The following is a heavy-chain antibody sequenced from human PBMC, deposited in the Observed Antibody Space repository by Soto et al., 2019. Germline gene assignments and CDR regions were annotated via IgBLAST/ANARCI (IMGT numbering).Heavy chain of an antibody. V-gene: IGHV4-30-4*01. Sequence: SSETLSLTCTVSGGSVTSDEDYWTWIRQSPRKGLEWIGYISNSGSTGYNPSLKTRLSMSLYTSKIQLSLELSSVTAADTAVYCCVREGCENWFDPWGQGTLVTVSS. CDR3: VREGCENWFDP. CDR2: ISNSGST. CDR1: GGSVTSDEDY. J-gene: IGHJ5*02.